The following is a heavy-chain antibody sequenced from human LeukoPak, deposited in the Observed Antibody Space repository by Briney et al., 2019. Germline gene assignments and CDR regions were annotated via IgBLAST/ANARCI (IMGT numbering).Heavy chain of an antibody. Sequence: ASVKVSCKASGYTFTSYDINWVRQATGQGLEWTGWMNPNSGNTGYAQKFQGRVTMTRNTSISTAYMELSSLRSEDTAVYYCASFDIAVAGTLDYWGQGTLVTVSS. D-gene: IGHD6-19*01. J-gene: IGHJ4*02. CDR2: MNPNSGNT. CDR1: GYTFTSYD. V-gene: IGHV1-8*01. CDR3: ASFDIAVAGTLDY.